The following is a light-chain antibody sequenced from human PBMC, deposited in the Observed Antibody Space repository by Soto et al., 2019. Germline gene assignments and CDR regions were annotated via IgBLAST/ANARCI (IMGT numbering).Light chain of an antibody. CDR1: QSINSF. CDR2: GAS. CDR3: QQYNNWPRIT. V-gene: IGKV3-15*01. J-gene: IGKJ5*01. Sequence: EIVLTQSPGPLALSPGEGATLSCRASQSINSFLAWYQQRRGQAPRLLIHGASTRATGIPARFSGSGSGTEFTLTISSLQSEDFAVYYCQQYNNWPRITFGQGTRLEIK.